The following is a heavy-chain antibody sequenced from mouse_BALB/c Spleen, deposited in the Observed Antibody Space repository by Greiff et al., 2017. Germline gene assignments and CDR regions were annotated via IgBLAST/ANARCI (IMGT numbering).Heavy chain of an antibody. J-gene: IGHJ4*01. D-gene: IGHD4-1*01. Sequence: QVQLKESGPDLVAPSQSLSITCTVSGFSLTSYGVHWVRQPPGKGLEWLVVIWSDGSTTYNSALKSRLSISKDNSKSQVFLKMNSLQTDDTAMYYCARELGPYYAMDYWGQGTSVTVSS. V-gene: IGHV2-6-2*01. CDR3: ARELGPYYAMDY. CDR1: GFSLTSYG. CDR2: IWSDGST.